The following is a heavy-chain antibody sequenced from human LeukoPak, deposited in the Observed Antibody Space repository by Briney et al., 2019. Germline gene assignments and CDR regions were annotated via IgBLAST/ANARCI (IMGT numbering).Heavy chain of an antibody. D-gene: IGHD3-10*01. CDR3: ARRVRLWTNDLYYYGTDV. CDR1: GASVSSGDYY. CDR2: TYYSGTT. J-gene: IGHJ6*02. Sequence: SETLSLTCIVSGASVSSGDYYWNWIRQPPGKGLEWIGYTYYSGTTYFNPSLKSRLSMSVDTSKNQFSLKVRSVTAADSAVYHCARRVRLWTNDLYYYGTDVWGQGTTVTVSS. V-gene: IGHV4-30-4*01.